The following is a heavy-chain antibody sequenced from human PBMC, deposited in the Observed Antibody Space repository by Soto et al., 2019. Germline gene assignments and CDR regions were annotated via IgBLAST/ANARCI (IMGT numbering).Heavy chain of an antibody. CDR1: GGSISSYY. CDR3: ARGMVRGVISLDY. V-gene: IGHV4-59*01. J-gene: IGHJ4*02. Sequence: SETLSLTCTVSGGSISSYYWSWIRQPPGKGLEWIGYIYYSGSTNYNPSLKSRVTISVDTSKNQFSLKLSSVTAADTAVYYCARGMVRGVISLDYWGQGTLVTVSS. D-gene: IGHD3-10*01. CDR2: IYYSGST.